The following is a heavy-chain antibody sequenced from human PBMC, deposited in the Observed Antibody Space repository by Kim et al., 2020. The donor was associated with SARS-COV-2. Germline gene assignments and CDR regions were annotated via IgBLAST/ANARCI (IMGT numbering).Heavy chain of an antibody. V-gene: IGHV3-23*01. CDR2: ITGSGAST. CDR3: AKRTPNYFDY. Sequence: GGSLRLSCAASGFPFIGYAISWVRQAPGKGPEWVSTITGSGASTYYADSLKGRFTITRDNSKNTVYLQMSSLRADDTAVYYCAKRTPNYFDYWGQGTLVTVSS. J-gene: IGHJ4*02. CDR1: GFPFIGYA.